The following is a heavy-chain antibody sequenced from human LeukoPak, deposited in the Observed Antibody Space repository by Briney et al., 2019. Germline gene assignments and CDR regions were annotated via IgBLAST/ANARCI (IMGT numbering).Heavy chain of an antibody. CDR1: GFTFSSYW. Sequence: GGSLRLSCAASGFTFSSYWMSWVRQAPGKGLEWVANIKQDGSEKYYVDSVKGRFTISRDNAKNSLYLQMNSLRAEDTAVYYCARDEEGRYSNSHLDYWGQGTLVTVSS. D-gene: IGHD4-11*01. CDR2: IKQDGSEK. J-gene: IGHJ4*02. V-gene: IGHV3-7*01. CDR3: ARDEEGRYSNSHLDY.